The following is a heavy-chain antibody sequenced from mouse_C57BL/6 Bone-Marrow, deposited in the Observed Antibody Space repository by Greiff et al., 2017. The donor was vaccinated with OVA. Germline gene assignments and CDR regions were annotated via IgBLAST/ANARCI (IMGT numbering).Heavy chain of an antibody. CDR3: TKGFWGRNYAMDY. Sequence: EVQLQQSGTVLARPGASVKMSCKTSGYTFTSYWMHWVKQRPGQGLEWIGALYPGNSDTSYNQKFKGKAKLTAVTSASTAYMELSSLTNEDSAVYYCTKGFWGRNYAMDYWGQGTSVTVSS. CDR1: GYTFTSYW. CDR2: LYPGNSDT. D-gene: IGHD4-1*01. V-gene: IGHV1-5*01. J-gene: IGHJ4*01.